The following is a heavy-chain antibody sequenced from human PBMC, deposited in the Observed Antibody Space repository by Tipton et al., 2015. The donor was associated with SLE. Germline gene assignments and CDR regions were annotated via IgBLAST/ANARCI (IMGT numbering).Heavy chain of an antibody. J-gene: IGHJ4*02. CDR1: GGSISSNY. V-gene: IGHV4-59*01. Sequence: TLSLTCTVSGGSISSNYWSWIRQPPGKGLEWIGYMYYDGPTDYNPSLNSRVTISVDMSKNQFSLKLSSVTAADTAVYYCARGKRHYDVLTGYYSKPHYFDFWGQGTVVAVSP. CDR3: ARGKRHYDVLTGYYSKPHYFDF. D-gene: IGHD3-9*01. CDR2: MYYDGPT.